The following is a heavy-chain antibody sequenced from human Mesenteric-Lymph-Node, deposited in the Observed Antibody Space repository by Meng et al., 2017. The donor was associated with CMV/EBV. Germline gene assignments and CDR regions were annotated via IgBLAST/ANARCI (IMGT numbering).Heavy chain of an antibody. D-gene: IGHD3-10*01. CDR1: GFTFSSYA. J-gene: IGHJ4*02. V-gene: IGHV3-23*01. Sequence: GESLKISCAASGFTFSSYAMSWVRQAPGKGLEWVSVISGDGGRTYYADSVRGRFTISRDNSRGTVFLQLDSLKVDDTAVYYCAKSRSYYGSGSYLDSWGQGTLVTVSS. CDR3: AKSRSYYGSGSYLDS. CDR2: ISGDGGRT.